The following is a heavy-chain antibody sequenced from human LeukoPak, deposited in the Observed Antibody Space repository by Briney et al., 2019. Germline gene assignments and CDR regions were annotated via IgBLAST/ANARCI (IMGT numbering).Heavy chain of an antibody. Sequence: ASVKVSCKASGYTFTHNYRHWVRQAPGQGLEWMGWINPNSGGTNSAQRFQGRVTMTRDTSISTAYMDLSSLRSDDTAVYYCTRGVGTSLFADWGQGTLVTVSS. CDR2: INPNSGGT. CDR1: GYTFTHNY. D-gene: IGHD2-2*01. CDR3: TRGVGTSLFAD. V-gene: IGHV1-2*02. J-gene: IGHJ4*02.